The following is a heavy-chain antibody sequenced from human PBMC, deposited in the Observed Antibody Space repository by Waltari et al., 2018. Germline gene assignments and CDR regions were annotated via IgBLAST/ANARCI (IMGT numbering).Heavy chain of an antibody. D-gene: IGHD2-15*01. Sequence: QLQLQESGPGLVKASETLSLTCTVSGDSISSSSYYWGWVRQPPGKGLEWIGNMYYSGGTKYNPSLKSRVTIAGDTSKSQFSLKLSSVTAADTSMYYCVRHARTTSGGKHFDHWGQGMLVTVSP. CDR3: VRHARTTSGGKHFDH. V-gene: IGHV4-39*01. J-gene: IGHJ4*02. CDR2: MYYSGGT. CDR1: GDSISSSSYY.